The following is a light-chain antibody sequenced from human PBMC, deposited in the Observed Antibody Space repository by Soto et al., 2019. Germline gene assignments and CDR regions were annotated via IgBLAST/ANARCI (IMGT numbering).Light chain of an antibody. CDR1: SSDVGAYNY. J-gene: IGLJ2*01. CDR3: ASYAGSDTVL. CDR2: EVN. Sequence: QSALTQPPSASGSPGQSVTISCTGTSSDVGAYNYVSWYQQHPGKAPRLMIYEVNKRPSGVPDRFSGSKSGNTASLTVSGLQADDEADYYGASYAGSDTVLFGGGTKVTVL. V-gene: IGLV2-8*01.